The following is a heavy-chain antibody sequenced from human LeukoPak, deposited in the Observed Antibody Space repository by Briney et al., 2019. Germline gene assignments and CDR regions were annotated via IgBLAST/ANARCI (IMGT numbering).Heavy chain of an antibody. CDR2: INHSGST. V-gene: IGHV4-34*01. CDR1: GGSFSGYY. Sequence: SETLSLTCAVYGGSFSGYYWSWIRQPPGKGLEWIGEINHSGSTNYNPSLKSRVTISVDTSKNQFSLKLSSVTAADTAVYYCAGSLRWENFDYWGQGTLVTVSS. D-gene: IGHD4-23*01. CDR3: AGSLRWENFDY. J-gene: IGHJ4*02.